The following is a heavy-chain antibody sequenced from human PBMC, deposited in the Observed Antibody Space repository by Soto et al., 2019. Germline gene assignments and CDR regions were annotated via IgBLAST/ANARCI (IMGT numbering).Heavy chain of an antibody. J-gene: IGHJ4*02. Sequence: QVQLVQSGAEVKKPGSSVKVSCKASGGTFSSYTINWVRQAPGQGLEWMGRIIALVVVGNYAQQFEGRVTMTADKSTSTAYMELSSLRSEDTAVYYCARDAPHDYGDYRPSYYFDYWGQGTLVTVSS. CDR2: IIALVVVG. D-gene: IGHD4-17*01. CDR3: ARDAPHDYGDYRPSYYFDY. CDR1: GGTFSSYT. V-gene: IGHV1-69*08.